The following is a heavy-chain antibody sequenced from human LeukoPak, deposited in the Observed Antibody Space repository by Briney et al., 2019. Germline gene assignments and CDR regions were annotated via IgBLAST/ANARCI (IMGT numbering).Heavy chain of an antibody. Sequence: GGSLRLSCAASGFSFSSYWMNWVRQAPGKGLEWVANIKQDGSEKYYVGSVKGRITISRDNAKNSLYLQMNSLRAEDTAVYYCARSYSSGWYPIDYWGQGTLVTVSS. CDR1: GFSFSSYW. J-gene: IGHJ4*02. D-gene: IGHD6-19*01. CDR2: IKQDGSEK. V-gene: IGHV3-7*01. CDR3: ARSYSSGWYPIDY.